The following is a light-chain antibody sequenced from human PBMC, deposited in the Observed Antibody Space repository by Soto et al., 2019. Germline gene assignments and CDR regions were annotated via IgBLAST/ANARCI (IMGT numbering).Light chain of an antibody. CDR3: LQSYSTRA. V-gene: IGKV1-39*01. CDR1: QSINNY. CDR2: TAS. J-gene: IGKJ3*01. Sequence: EIQMTQSPSSLSASVGDRVTITCRATQSINNYLNWYQQKPGKAPKLLIYTASTLQSGVPSRFSGSGSGTDFTLTISSLQPEDFATYYCLQSYSTRAFGPGTKVDI.